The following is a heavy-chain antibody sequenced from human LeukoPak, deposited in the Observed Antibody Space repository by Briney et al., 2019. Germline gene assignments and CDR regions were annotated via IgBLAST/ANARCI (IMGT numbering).Heavy chain of an antibody. J-gene: IGHJ3*02. CDR1: GGSISSYY. CDR2: IYYSGST. CDR3: ARAPYYYDSSGHLGYAFDI. V-gene: IGHV4-59*01. D-gene: IGHD3-22*01. Sequence: PSETLSLTCTVSGGSISSYYWSWIRQPPGKGLEWIGYIYYSGSTNYNPSLESRVTISVDTSKNQFSLKLSSVTAADTAVYYCARAPYYYDSSGHLGYAFDIWGQGTMVTVSS.